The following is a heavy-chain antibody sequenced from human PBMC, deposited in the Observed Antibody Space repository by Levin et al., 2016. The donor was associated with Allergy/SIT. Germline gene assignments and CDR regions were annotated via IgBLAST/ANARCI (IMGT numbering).Heavy chain of an antibody. V-gene: IGHV3-48*01. Sequence: GESLKISCAASGFTFSSYSMNWVRQAPGKGLEWISFISETSSSIQYADSVKGRFTISRDNAKNSLYLQMSSLRVEDTAVYYCARDPPRRYDYWGQGTLVTVSS. CDR1: GFTFSSYS. CDR2: ISETSSSI. CDR3: ARDPPRRYDY. D-gene: IGHD5-18*01. J-gene: IGHJ4*02.